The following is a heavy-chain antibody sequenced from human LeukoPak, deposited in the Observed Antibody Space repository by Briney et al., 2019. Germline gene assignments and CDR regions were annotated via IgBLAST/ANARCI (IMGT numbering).Heavy chain of an antibody. CDR1: GFTFSSYW. J-gene: IGHJ4*02. CDR2: IKQDGSEK. V-gene: IGHV3-7*03. CDR3: AKDILGGHDSTGWAYFDY. D-gene: IGHD3-22*01. Sequence: GGSLRLSCAASGFTFSSYWMSWVRQAPGKGLEWVANIKQDGSEKYYVDSVKGRFTISRDNAKNSLYLQMNSLRAEDTALYYCAKDILGGHDSTGWAYFDYWGQGTLVTVSS.